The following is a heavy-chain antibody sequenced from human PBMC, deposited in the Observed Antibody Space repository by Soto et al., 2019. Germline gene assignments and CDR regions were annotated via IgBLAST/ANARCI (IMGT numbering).Heavy chain of an antibody. V-gene: IGHV4-39*01. D-gene: IGHD6-6*01. CDR1: SASLSSSTYY. J-gene: IGHJ4*02. CDR3: ASSSPFHY. Sequence: SETLSLTCSVSSASLSSSTYYWSWIRQPPGRGPEWIGSIYYSGNTYYRPSLKSRVSISIDTSRNQFSLKLTSVTAADTGVYYCASSSPFHYWGPGILVT. CDR2: IYYSGNT.